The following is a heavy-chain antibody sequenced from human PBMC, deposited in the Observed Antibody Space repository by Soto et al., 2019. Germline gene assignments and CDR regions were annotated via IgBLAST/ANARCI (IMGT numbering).Heavy chain of an antibody. CDR3: ARVNGYYYYMDV. CDR2: ISSSSSYI. D-gene: IGHD4-17*01. V-gene: IGHV3-21*01. J-gene: IGHJ6*03. CDR1: GFTFSSYS. Sequence: GGSLRLSCAASGFTFSSYSMNWVHQAPGKGLEWVSSISSSSSYIYYADSVKGRFTISRDNAKNSLYLQMNSLRAEDTAVYYCARVNGYYYYMDVWGKGTTVTVSS.